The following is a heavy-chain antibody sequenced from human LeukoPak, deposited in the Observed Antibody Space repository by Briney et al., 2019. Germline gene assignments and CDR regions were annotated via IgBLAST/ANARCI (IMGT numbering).Heavy chain of an antibody. J-gene: IGHJ4*02. CDR3: ARLRTFDY. Sequence: TGGSLRLSCAASGFTFSNYWMSWVRQAPGTGLEWVANIKQDGSEKYYVDSVKGRFTISRDNAKNSLYLQMNSLRAEDTAVYYCARLRTFDYWGQGTLVTVSS. D-gene: IGHD1-14*01. V-gene: IGHV3-7*03. CDR2: IKQDGSEK. CDR1: GFTFSNYW.